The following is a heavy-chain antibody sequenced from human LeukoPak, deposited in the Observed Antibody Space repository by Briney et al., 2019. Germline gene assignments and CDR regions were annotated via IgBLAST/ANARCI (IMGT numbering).Heavy chain of an antibody. J-gene: IGHJ5*02. V-gene: IGHV3-23*01. CDR2: ISGSGDST. CDR1: GFTFSNYA. D-gene: IGHD2-15*01. CDR3: AKMRPRDCNGGSCDVDWCDP. Sequence: GGSLRLSCAASGFTFSNYAMSWVRQAPGKGLEWVSAISGSGDSTYYADSVKGRFTISRDNSKNTLFLQMNSLRAEDTAVYYCAKMRPRDCNGGSCDVDWCDPWGQGTLVTVSS.